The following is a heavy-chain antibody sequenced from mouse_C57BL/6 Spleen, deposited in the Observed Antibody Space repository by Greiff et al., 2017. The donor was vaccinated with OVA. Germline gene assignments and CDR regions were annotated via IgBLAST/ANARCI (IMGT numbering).Heavy chain of an antibody. V-gene: IGHV1-55*01. Sequence: QVQLQQSGAELVKPGASVKMSCKASGYTFTSYWITWVKQRPGQGLEWIGDIYPGSGSTNYNEKFKSKATLTVDTSSSTAYMQLSSLTSEDSAVYYCARLDDYDGGYAMDYWGQGTSVTVSS. CDR2: IYPGSGST. CDR1: GYTFTSYW. D-gene: IGHD2-4*01. CDR3: ARLDDYDGGYAMDY. J-gene: IGHJ4*01.